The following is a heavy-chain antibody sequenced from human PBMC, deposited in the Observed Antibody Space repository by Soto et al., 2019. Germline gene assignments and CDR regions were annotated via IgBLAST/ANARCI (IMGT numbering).Heavy chain of an antibody. CDR3: ARERVRGYSGYDNYYGMDV. J-gene: IGHJ6*02. D-gene: IGHD5-12*01. Sequence: SETLSLTCTVSGGSISSYDWSWIRQPPGKGLEWIGYIYYSGSTNYNPSLKSRVTISVDTSKNQFSLKLSSVTAADTAVYYCARERVRGYSGYDNYYGMDVWGQGTTVT. CDR2: IYYSGST. V-gene: IGHV4-59*01. CDR1: GGSISSYD.